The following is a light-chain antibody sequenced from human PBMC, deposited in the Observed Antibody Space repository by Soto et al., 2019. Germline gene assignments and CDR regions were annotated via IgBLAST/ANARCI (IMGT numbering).Light chain of an antibody. CDR3: HQYGRSPRT. Sequence: EIVLTQSPGTLSLSPGERATLSCRASQSLGASYLAWYQQKPGQAPRLLIYRTSTRASGIPDRFSGSGSGPDFTLPISRLEPEDFAVYYCHQYGRSPRTFGQWTKVEIK. V-gene: IGKV3-20*01. CDR2: RTS. J-gene: IGKJ1*01. CDR1: QSLGASY.